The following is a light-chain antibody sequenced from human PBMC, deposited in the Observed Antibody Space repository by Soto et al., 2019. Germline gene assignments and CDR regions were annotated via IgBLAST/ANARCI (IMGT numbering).Light chain of an antibody. J-gene: IGLJ1*01. CDR2: GNN. CDR3: QSYEISLRGYV. V-gene: IGLV1-40*01. Sequence: QSVLTQPPSVSGAPGQWVTISCTGSSSNIGAGYDVYWYQQLPGTAPKLLIYGNNNRPSGFPDRLSGSKSGTSASLAITGLQSQDDAEYYCQSYEISLRGYVFGTGTKLTVL. CDR1: SSNIGAGYD.